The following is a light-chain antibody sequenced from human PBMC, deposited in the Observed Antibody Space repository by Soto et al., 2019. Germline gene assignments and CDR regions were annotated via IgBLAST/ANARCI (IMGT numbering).Light chain of an antibody. V-gene: IGKV1-13*02. CDR3: QQLNSYPIT. J-gene: IGKJ5*01. CDR2: KAS. Sequence: IQMTQSPSSLSASVGDRVTITCQASQDISNYLNWYQQKKGKPPKILIYKASSLESGVPSRFRGSGSGTDFTLTISRLQPEDFSTYYCQQLNSYPITFGQGTRLEIK. CDR1: QDISNY.